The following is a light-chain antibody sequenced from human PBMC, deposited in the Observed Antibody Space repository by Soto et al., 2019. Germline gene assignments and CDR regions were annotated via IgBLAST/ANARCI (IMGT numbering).Light chain of an antibody. CDR2: EVS. CDR1: QSLLRMTVETF. V-gene: IGKV2D-29*02. J-gene: IGKJ5*01. CDR3: MQSTNLPPT. Sequence: VMTQSALSLSVAPGQPTSISCKSSQSLLRMTVETFLFWYLQKPGQSPKLLIYEVSTRVSGVPDRFSGSGSGTDFTLEISRVETDDVGIYYCMQSTNLPPTFGQGTRLEIK.